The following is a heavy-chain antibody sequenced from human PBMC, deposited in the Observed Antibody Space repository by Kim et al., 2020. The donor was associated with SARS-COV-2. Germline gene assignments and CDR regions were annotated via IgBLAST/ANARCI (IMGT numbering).Heavy chain of an antibody. CDR3: ARLLRQQHPLDY. CDR2: IYYSGST. J-gene: IGHJ4*02. CDR1: GGSISSSSYY. V-gene: IGHV4-39*01. Sequence: SETLSLTCTVSGGSISSSSYYWGWIRQPPGKGLEWIGSIYYSGSTYYNPSLKSRVTISVDTSKNQFSLKLSSVTAADTAVYYCARLLRQQHPLDYWGQGTLVTVSS. D-gene: IGHD6-13*01.